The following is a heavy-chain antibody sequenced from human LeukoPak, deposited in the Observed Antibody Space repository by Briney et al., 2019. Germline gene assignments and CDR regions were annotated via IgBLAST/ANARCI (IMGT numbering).Heavy chain of an antibody. CDR1: GFSFGDHA. CDR2: ITPLGTEK. Sequence: PGRSLRLSCTAFGFSFGDHAMSWVRQAPGKGLEWVANITPLGTEKYYGDSVKGRFTISRDNAKNSLYLQMNSLRAEDTAVYYCARVGSGSYPVIYYFGYWGQGTLVTVSS. CDR3: ARVGSGSYPVIYYFGY. J-gene: IGHJ4*02. V-gene: IGHV3-7*01. D-gene: IGHD1-26*01.